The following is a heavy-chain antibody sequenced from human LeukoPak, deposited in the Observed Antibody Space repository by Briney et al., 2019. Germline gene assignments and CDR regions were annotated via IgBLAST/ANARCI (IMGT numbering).Heavy chain of an antibody. CDR2: ISSSSSYI. J-gene: IGHJ4*02. D-gene: IGHD6-6*01. V-gene: IGHV3-21*01. Sequence: PGGSLRLSCAASGFTFSSYSMNWVRQAPGKGLEWVSSISSSSSYIYYADSVKGRFTISRDNAKNSLYLQMNSLRAEDTAVYYCARDSKSIAATDYWGQGTLVTVSS. CDR1: GFTFSSYS. CDR3: ARDSKSIAATDY.